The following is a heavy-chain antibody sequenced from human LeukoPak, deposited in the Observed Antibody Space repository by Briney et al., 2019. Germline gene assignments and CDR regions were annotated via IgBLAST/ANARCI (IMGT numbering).Heavy chain of an antibody. Sequence: GGSLRLSCAASGFTFSPYWMHWVRQAPGKGLVWVSRINGDGSSTSYADSVKGRVTISRDDAKNTLYLQMNSLRAEDTAVFYCARGKSGVVDYWGQGTLVTVSS. CDR3: ARGKSGVVDY. D-gene: IGHD3-3*01. CDR2: INGDGSST. CDR1: GFTFSPYW. J-gene: IGHJ4*02. V-gene: IGHV3-74*01.